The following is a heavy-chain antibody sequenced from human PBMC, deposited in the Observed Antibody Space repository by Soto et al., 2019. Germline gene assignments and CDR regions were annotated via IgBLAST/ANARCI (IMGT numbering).Heavy chain of an antibody. CDR2: INPSGGTT. Sequence: QVQLAQSGTEVKKPGASVKVSCKTSGYIFTSYYIHWVRQAPGQGLEWMGIINPSGGTTTYAQKFQGRVTMTRDTSTSTVYMELSSLRSEDTAVYCCARGPATAPDAYWGLGTLVTVSS. D-gene: IGHD2-2*01. V-gene: IGHV1-46*01. CDR1: GYIFTSYY. CDR3: ARGPATAPDAY. J-gene: IGHJ4*02.